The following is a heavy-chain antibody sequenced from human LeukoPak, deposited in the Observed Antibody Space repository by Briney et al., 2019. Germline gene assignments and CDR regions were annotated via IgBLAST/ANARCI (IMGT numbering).Heavy chain of an antibody. J-gene: IGHJ4*02. CDR1: GFIFSDHY. CDR2: TRNKANSYTT. CDR3: ARDALRYGGSFDY. Sequence: GGSLRLSCAASGFIFSDHYMDWVRQAPGKGLEWVGRTRNKANSYTTEYAASVEGGFTISRDDSKHSLYLQMNSLKTEDTAVYYCARDALRYGGSFDYWGQGTLVTVSS. V-gene: IGHV3-72*01. D-gene: IGHD1-26*01.